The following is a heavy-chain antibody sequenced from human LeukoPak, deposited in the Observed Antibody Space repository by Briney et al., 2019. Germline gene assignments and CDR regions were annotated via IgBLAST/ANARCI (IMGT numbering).Heavy chain of an antibody. J-gene: IGHJ3*02. D-gene: IGHD3-22*01. V-gene: IGHV5-51*01. CDR3: ARLGYDSSGYYYGSVFVI. CDR1: GYSFTTYW. Sequence: GESLKISCKGSGYSFTTYWIGWVRQMPGKGLEWMGIIYPGDSDTRYNPSFQGQVTISADKSISTAYLQWSSLKASDTAMYYCARLGYDSSGYYYGSVFVIWGQGTMLTVSS. CDR2: IYPGDSDT.